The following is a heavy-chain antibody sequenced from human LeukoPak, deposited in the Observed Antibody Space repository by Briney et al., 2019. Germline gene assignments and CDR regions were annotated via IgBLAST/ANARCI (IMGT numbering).Heavy chain of an antibody. Sequence: PGGSLRLSCAASGFTFSDCYMSWIRQAPGKGLEWVSYISSSSSYTNYADSVKGRFTISRDNAKNSLYLQMNSLRAEDTAVYYCASLQGYCSSTSCYRGDYWGQGTLVTVSS. D-gene: IGHD2-2*01. J-gene: IGHJ4*02. CDR1: GFTFSDCY. V-gene: IGHV3-11*03. CDR2: ISSSSSYT. CDR3: ASLQGYCSSTSCYRGDY.